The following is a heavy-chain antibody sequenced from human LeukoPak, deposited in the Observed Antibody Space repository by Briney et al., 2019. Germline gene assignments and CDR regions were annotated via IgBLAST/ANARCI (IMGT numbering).Heavy chain of an antibody. Sequence: GGSLRLSCAASGFTFSSYSMNWVRQAPGKGLEWVSYISSSSSTIYYADSVKGRFTISRDNAKNSLYLQMNSLRAEDTAVYYCARDGAEMATIVYYFDYWGQGTLVTVSS. CDR3: ARDGAEMATIVYYFDY. D-gene: IGHD5-24*01. CDR1: GFTFSSYS. CDR2: ISSSSSTI. V-gene: IGHV3-48*01. J-gene: IGHJ4*02.